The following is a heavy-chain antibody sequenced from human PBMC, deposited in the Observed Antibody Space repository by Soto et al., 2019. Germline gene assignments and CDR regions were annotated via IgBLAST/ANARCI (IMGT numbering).Heavy chain of an antibody. Sequence: PGESLKISCQTSGYTFTNYWIGWVRHMPGRGLEWMGLIFPRDSDTTYNSSFEGQVTISSDRSIATAYLQWTSLKASDTAIYFCARLGSLLPPIDYWGQGTPVTVSS. V-gene: IGHV5-51*01. CDR2: IFPRDSDT. D-gene: IGHD3-10*01. J-gene: IGHJ4*02. CDR1: GYTFTNYW. CDR3: ARLGSLLPPIDY.